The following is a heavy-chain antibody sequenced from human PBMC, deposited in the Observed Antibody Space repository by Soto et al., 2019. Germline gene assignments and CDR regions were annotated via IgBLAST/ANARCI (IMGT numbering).Heavy chain of an antibody. J-gene: IGHJ4*02. CDR3: ARGDFWSGYDY. CDR1: GYTFINKD. CDR2: MNPNSGNT. Sequence: ASVKVSCKASGYTFINKDITWVRQAAGQGLEWMGRMNPNSGNTGYAQKFQGRVTMTRNTSISTAYMELSSLRSEDTAVYYCARGDFWSGYDYWGQGTLVTVSS. V-gene: IGHV1-8*01. D-gene: IGHD3-3*01.